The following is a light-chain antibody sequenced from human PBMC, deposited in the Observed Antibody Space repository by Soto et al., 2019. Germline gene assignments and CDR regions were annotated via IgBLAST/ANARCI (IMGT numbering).Light chain of an antibody. CDR3: GSYRITTAV. J-gene: IGLJ1*01. CDR1: SSDVGGYNY. V-gene: IGLV2-14*01. Sequence: QSVLPQPASVSGSPGQSITISCTGTSSDVGGYNYVSWHQQYPGKAPKLMIYDVTNRPSGVSNRFSGSKSGNTASLTISGLQAEDEADYYCGSYRITTAVFGTGTKVTVL. CDR2: DVT.